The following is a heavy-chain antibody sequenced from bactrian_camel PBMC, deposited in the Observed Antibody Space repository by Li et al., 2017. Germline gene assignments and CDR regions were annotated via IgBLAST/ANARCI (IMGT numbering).Heavy chain of an antibody. J-gene: IGHJ4*01. D-gene: IGHD5*01. CDR2: LYTGNNAT. V-gene: IGHV3-2*01. CDR3: AARPEGASGWVLDSENYSY. Sequence: LVESGGGSTQAGGSLRLSCEASGATYQNSCMGWFRQAPEKEREAVATLYTGNNATYYSDSVKDRFTISRDNAQNTLYLQMNSLNPEDTARYYCAARPEGASGWVLDSENYSYWGQGTQVTVS. CDR1: GATYQNSC.